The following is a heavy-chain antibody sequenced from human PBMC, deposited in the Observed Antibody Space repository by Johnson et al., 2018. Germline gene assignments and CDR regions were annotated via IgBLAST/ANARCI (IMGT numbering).Heavy chain of an antibody. CDR2: INTDGSPT. CDR3: DGGGSSIGGSLGLDV. Sequence: VQLQESGGGLMQPGGSLRISCAASGFTFSNYWMHWVRQAPGKGLVWVSRINTDGSPTNYADSVKGRFTISRDNAKNTVYLQMNSLRVEDTGVYYCDGGGSSIGGSLGLDVWGQGTTVIVSS. D-gene: IGHD2-15*01. J-gene: IGHJ6*02. CDR1: GFTFSNYW. V-gene: IGHV3-74*01.